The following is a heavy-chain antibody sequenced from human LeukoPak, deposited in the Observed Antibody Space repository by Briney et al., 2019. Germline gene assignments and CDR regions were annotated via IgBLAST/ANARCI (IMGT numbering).Heavy chain of an antibody. CDR1: GYTFTSYG. Sequence: ASVKVSCKASGYTFTSYGISWVRQAPGQGLEWMGWISGYNGNTNYAQKFQGRITMTTDTSTSTGYMELRSLRSDDTAVYYCARDLKMGYSSGRYSWGTGSSNDYWGQGTLSPSPQ. J-gene: IGHJ4*02. V-gene: IGHV1-18*01. D-gene: IGHD6-19*01. CDR3: ARDLKMGYSSGRYSWGTGSSNDY. CDR2: ISGYNGNT.